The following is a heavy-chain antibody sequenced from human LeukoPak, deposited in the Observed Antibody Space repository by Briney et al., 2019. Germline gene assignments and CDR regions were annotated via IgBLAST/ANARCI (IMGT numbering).Heavy chain of an antibody. CDR1: GGSFSGYY. D-gene: IGHD3-10*02. CDR3: AELGITMIGGV. CDR2: INHSGST. V-gene: IGHV4-34*01. J-gene: IGHJ6*04. Sequence: SETLSLTCAVYGGSFSGYYWSWIRQPPGKGLEWIGEINHSGSTNYNPSLKSRVTISVDTSKNQFSLKLSSVTAADTAVYYCAELGITMIGGVWGKGTTVTISS.